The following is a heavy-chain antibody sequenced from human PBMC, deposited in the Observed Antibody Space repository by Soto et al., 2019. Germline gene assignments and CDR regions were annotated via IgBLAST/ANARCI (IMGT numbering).Heavy chain of an antibody. CDR3: ARFLDRTYYYDSSGSNGGAFDI. D-gene: IGHD3-22*01. V-gene: IGHV1-69*13. CDR1: GGTFSSYA. CDR2: IIPIFGTA. J-gene: IGHJ3*02. Sequence: SVKVSCKASGGTFSSYAISWVRQAPGQGLEWMGGIIPIFGTANYAQKFQGRVTITADESTSAAYMELSSLRSEDTAVYYCARFLDRTYYYDSSGSNGGAFDIWGQGTMVTVSS.